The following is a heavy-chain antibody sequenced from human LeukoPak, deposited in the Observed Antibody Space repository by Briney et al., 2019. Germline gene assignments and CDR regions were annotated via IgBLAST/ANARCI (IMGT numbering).Heavy chain of an antibody. V-gene: IGHV4-34*01. CDR3: ARVVGATRGFDP. Sequence: SETLSLTCAVYGGSFSGYYWSWIRQPPGKGLEWIGEINHSGSTNYNPSLKSRVTISVDTSKNQFSLKLSSVTAADTAVYYCARVVGATRGFDPWGQGTLVTVFS. J-gene: IGHJ5*02. D-gene: IGHD1-26*01. CDR1: GGSFSGYY. CDR2: INHSGST.